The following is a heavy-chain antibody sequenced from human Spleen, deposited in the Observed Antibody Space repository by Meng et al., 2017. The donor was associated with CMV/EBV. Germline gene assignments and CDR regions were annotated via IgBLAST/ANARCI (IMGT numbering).Heavy chain of an antibody. Sequence: QVQLVPAGAEVKKPGASVKVSCKASGYTFTGYYMHWVRQAPGQGLEWMGWINPNSGGTNYAQKFQGRVTMTRDTSISTAYMELSRLRSDDTAVYYCARDREGSSGYYYDYWGQGTLVTVSS. CDR1: GYTFTGYY. J-gene: IGHJ4*02. CDR3: ARDREGSSGYYYDY. D-gene: IGHD3-22*01. V-gene: IGHV1-2*02. CDR2: INPNSGGT.